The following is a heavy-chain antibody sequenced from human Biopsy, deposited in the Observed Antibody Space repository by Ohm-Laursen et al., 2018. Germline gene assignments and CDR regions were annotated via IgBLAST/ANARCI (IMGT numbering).Heavy chain of an antibody. CDR2: ISASGNHI. V-gene: IGHV3-11*04. Sequence: SLRLSCAASGITVNDHYMSWVRQAPGKGLEWVSSISASGNHIYYTDSVKGRFTVSRDNGKNSVYLQMNSLRVEDTAVYYCARDGEAKYCKHGVCPSDFWGQGTLVTVSS. CDR3: ARDGEAKYCKHGVCPSDF. D-gene: IGHD2-8*01. CDR1: GITVNDHY. J-gene: IGHJ4*02.